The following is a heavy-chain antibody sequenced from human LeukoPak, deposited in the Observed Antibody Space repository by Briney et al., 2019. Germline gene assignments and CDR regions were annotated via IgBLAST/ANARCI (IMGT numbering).Heavy chain of an antibody. J-gene: IGHJ4*02. CDR1: GFTFSSYS. CDR3: ARDRGQQLVALDY. CDR2: ISSSSSYI. V-gene: IGHV3-21*01. D-gene: IGHD6-13*01. Sequence: GGSLRLSCAASGFTFSSYSMNWVRQAPGKGLEWVSFISSSSSYIYYADSVKGRFTISRDNAKNSLYLQMNSLRAEDTAVYYCARDRGQQLVALDYWGQGTLVTVSS.